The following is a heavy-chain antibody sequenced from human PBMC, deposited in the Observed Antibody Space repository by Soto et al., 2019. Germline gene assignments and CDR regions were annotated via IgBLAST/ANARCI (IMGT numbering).Heavy chain of an antibody. CDR2: IFHSGCT. CDR1: GGSIRSNNW. Sequence: QVQLQESGPGLVKPSGTLSLTCAVSGGSIRSNNWWSWVRQPPGKGLEWIGEIFHSGCTNYNPSLKTRVTISVDKSKNQFSLKRSSVTAAATAVYYCARVISGRYSDYWGQGTLVTVSS. CDR3: ARVISGRYSDY. D-gene: IGHD2-15*01. V-gene: IGHV4-4*02. J-gene: IGHJ4*02.